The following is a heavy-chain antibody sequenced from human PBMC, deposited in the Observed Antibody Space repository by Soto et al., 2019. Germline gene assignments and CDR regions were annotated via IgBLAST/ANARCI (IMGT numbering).Heavy chain of an antibody. Sequence: GGSLRLSCSASGFTFSSYAMHWVRQAPGKGLEYVSAISSNGGSTYYADYVKGRFTISSNNSKNTLYLQMSSLRAEDTAVYYCVKDLGGYGDSSDYWGQGTLVTVSS. CDR1: GFTFSSYA. J-gene: IGHJ4*02. V-gene: IGHV3-64D*08. D-gene: IGHD4-17*01. CDR3: VKDLGGYGDSSDY. CDR2: ISSNGGST.